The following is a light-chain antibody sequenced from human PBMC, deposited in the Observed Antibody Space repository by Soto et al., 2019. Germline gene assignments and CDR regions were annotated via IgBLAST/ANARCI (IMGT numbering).Light chain of an antibody. V-gene: IGLV2-14*01. CDR3: TSYTSSSTLEV. CDR1: SSGVGGYNY. CDR2: EVS. J-gene: IGLJ1*01. Sequence: QSVLTQPASVSGSPGQSITIAWTGTSSGVGGYNYVSWYQQHPGKAPKLMIYEVSNRPLGVSNRFSGSKSGNTASLTISGLQAEDEADYYCTSYTSSSTLEVFGTGTKVTVL.